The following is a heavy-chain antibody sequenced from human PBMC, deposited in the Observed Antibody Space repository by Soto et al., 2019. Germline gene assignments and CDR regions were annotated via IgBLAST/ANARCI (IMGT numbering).Heavy chain of an antibody. CDR1: GYTFTSYA. Sequence: GASVKISCKASGYTFTSYAMHWVRQAPGQRLEWMGWINAGNGNTKYSQKFQGRVTITRDTSASTAYMELSSLRSEDTAVYYCARDFPYYYGSGSYYIWFDPWGQGTLVTV. D-gene: IGHD3-10*01. CDR3: ARDFPYYYGSGSYYIWFDP. CDR2: INAGNGNT. V-gene: IGHV1-3*01. J-gene: IGHJ5*02.